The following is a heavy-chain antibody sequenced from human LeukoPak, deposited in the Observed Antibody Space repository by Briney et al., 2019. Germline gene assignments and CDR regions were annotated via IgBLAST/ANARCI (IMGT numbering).Heavy chain of an antibody. J-gene: IGHJ3*02. V-gene: IGHV1-69*05. Sequence: ASVKVSCKASGGTFSSCAISWVRQAPGQGLEWMGGIIPIFGTANYAQKFQGRVTITTDESTSTAYMELSSLRSEDTAVYYCASSKYYYDSSGRRQDAFDIWGQGTMVTVSS. CDR2: IIPIFGTA. CDR3: ASSKYYYDSSGRRQDAFDI. D-gene: IGHD3-22*01. CDR1: GGTFSSCA.